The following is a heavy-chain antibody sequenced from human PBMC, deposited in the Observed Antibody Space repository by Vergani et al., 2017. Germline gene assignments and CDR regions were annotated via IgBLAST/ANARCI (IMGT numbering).Heavy chain of an antibody. Sequence: QVQLVESGGNVVQSGTSLRLSCAASGFSFGSYGMHWVRQSPGKGLEWVAVISNDGGNKYYADSVKDRFTISRDNSKNTLYLQMNSLRVEDSAMYYCARGVTGSTIDYWGQGTLVTVSS. CDR2: ISNDGGNK. D-gene: IGHD1-1*01. V-gene: IGHV3-30*03. J-gene: IGHJ4*02. CDR1: GFSFGSYG. CDR3: ARGVTGSTIDY.